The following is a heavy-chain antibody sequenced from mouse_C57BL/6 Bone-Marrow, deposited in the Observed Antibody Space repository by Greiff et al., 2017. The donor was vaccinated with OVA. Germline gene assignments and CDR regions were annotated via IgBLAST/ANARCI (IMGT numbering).Heavy chain of an antibody. CDR3: AYYLFAY. D-gene: IGHD1-1*02. V-gene: IGHV1-50*01. CDR2: IDPSDSYT. CDR1: GYTFTNYW. Sequence: QVQLKQSGADLVKPGASVKLSCKASGYTFTNYWIQWVKQRPGQGLEWIGEIDPSDSYTHYNQKFKGKATLTVDTSSSTAYMQLSSLTSEDSAVYYCAYYLFAYWGQGTLVTVSA. J-gene: IGHJ3*01.